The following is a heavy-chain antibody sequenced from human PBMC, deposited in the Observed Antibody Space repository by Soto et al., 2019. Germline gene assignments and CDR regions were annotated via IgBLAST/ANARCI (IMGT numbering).Heavy chain of an antibody. Sequence: GSLRLSCAASGFTFSSYAMSWVRQAPGKGLEWVSSVSAGGDMTYYSDSVKGRFTISRDNSNNALFLQMNSLRIEDTALYYCARGDRGGYFGPQTWGQGTMVTVSS. V-gene: IGHV3-23*01. CDR1: GFTFSSYA. CDR3: ARGDRGGYFGPQT. CDR2: VSAGGDMT. J-gene: IGHJ3*01. D-gene: IGHD2-21*01.